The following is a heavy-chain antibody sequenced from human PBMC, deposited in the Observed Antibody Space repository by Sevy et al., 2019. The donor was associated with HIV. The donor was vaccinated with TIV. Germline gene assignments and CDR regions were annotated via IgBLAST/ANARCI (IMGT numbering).Heavy chain of an antibody. CDR3: VRRRSGGRDFDY. CDR1: GDSVNNYY. CDR2: IYYSGST. D-gene: IGHD3-3*01. J-gene: IGHJ4*01. V-gene: IGHV4-59*02. Sequence: SETLSLTCTVSGDSVNNYYWSWIRQPPGKGLEWIGYIYYSGSTNYNPSLKSRVTISVDTSKNQFSLKLTSVTAADTAVYYCVRRRSGGRDFDYWGHGTLVTVSS.